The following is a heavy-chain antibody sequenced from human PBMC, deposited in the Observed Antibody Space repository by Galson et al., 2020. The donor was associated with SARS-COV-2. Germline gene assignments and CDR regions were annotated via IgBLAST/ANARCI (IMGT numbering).Heavy chain of an antibody. V-gene: IGHV1-2*02. CDR1: GYTFTGYY. D-gene: IGHD1-26*01. CDR3: ASRSSGLDYYYYYGMDV. J-gene: IGHJ6*02. Sequence: GESLKISCKASGYTFTGYYMHWVRQAPGQGLEWMGWINPNSGGTNYAQKFQGRVTMTRDTSISTAYMELSRLRSDDTAVYYCASRSSGLDYYYYYGMDVWGQGTTVTVAS. CDR2: INPNSGGT.